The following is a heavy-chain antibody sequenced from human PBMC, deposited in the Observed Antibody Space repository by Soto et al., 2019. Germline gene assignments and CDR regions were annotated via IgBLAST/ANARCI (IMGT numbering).Heavy chain of an antibody. V-gene: IGHV3-30*18. D-gene: IGHD3-16*01. CDR2: ISYDGSNK. CDR3: AKDLLRLGELYDY. J-gene: IGHJ4*02. CDR1: GFTFSSYG. Sequence: QVQLVESGGGVVQPGRSLRLSCAASGFTFSSYGMHWVRQAPGKWLEWVAVISYDGSNKYYADSVKGRFTISRDNSKNTLYLQMNSLRAEDTAVYYCAKDLLRLGELYDYWGQGTLVTVSS.